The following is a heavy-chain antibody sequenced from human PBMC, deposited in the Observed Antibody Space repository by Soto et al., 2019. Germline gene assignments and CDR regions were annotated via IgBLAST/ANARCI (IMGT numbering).Heavy chain of an antibody. CDR2: IYYSGST. D-gene: IGHD1-20*01. CDR3: ARDLWRITGAFDI. V-gene: IGHV4-31*03. CDR1: GGSISSGGYY. Sequence: PSETLSLTCTVSGGSISSGGYYWSWIRQHPGKGLEWIGYIYYSGSTYYNPSLKSRVTISVDTSKNQFSLKLSSVTAADKAVYYCARDLWRITGAFDIWGQGTTVTVS. J-gene: IGHJ3*02.